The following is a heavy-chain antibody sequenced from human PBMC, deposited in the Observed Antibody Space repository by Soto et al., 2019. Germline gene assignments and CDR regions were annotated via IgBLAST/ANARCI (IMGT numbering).Heavy chain of an antibody. J-gene: IGHJ6*03. CDR2: IRSKAYGGTT. V-gene: IGHV3-49*03. Sequence: GGSLRLSCTASGFTFGDYAMSWFRQAPGKGLEWVGFIRSKAYGGTTEYAASVKGRFTISRDDSKSIAYLQMNSLKTEDTAVYYCTSSHEDYYYYMDAWGKGTTVTVSS. CDR3: TSSHEDYYYYMDA. CDR1: GFTFGDYA.